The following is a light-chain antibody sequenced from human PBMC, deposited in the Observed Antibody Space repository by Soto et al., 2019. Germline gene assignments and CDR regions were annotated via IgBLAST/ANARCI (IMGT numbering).Light chain of an antibody. J-gene: IGKJ1*01. CDR1: QSVSSN. V-gene: IGKV3-15*01. Sequence: EIVMTQSLATLSVSPGERATLSCRASQSVSSNLAGYQQKPGQAPRLLIYGASTRATGIPARFSGSGSGTEFTLTISSLQSEDFAVYYCQQYGGSPWTFGQGTKVDI. CDR3: QQYGGSPWT. CDR2: GAS.